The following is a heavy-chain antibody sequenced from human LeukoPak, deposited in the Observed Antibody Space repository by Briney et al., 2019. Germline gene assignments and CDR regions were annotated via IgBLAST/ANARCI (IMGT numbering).Heavy chain of an antibody. CDR2: INPKSGDT. Sequence: ASVKVSCKASGYTFTGYYMHWVRQAPGQRLEWMGWINPKSGDTKYAQKFQGRVTMTRDTSISTAYMELTSLRSDDTAVYYCAAVKTYYYDTSGYYFPLNAFDIWGQGTMVTVSS. J-gene: IGHJ3*02. CDR1: GYTFTGYY. CDR3: AAVKTYYYDTSGYYFPLNAFDI. V-gene: IGHV1-2*02. D-gene: IGHD3-22*01.